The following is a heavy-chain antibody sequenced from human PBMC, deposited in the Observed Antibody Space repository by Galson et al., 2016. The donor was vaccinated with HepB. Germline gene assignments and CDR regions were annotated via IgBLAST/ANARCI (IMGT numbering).Heavy chain of an antibody. CDR3: ATSNSYGYVH. D-gene: IGHD5-18*01. Sequence: SLRLSCAASGFSFSTHAMSWVRQAPGKGLSWVSALSGTGDRRDYADSVKGRFTISRDNLKNTVHLQMDSLRAEDTALYYCATSNSYGYVHWGQGALVTVSS. CDR1: GFSFSTHA. CDR2: LSGTGDRR. V-gene: IGHV3-23*01. J-gene: IGHJ4*02.